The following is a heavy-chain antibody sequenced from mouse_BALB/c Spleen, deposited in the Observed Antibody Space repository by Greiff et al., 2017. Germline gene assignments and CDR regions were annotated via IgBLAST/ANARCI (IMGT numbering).Heavy chain of an antibody. V-gene: IGHV1S137*01. J-gene: IGHJ3*01. CDR1: GYTFTDYA. CDR3: ARSGYREAWFAY. CDR2: ISTYYGDA. D-gene: IGHD2-14*01. Sequence: VQLQQSGAELVRPGVSVKISCKGSGYTFTDYAMHWVKQSHAKSLEWIGVISTYYGDASYNQKFKGKATMTVDKSSSTAYMELARLTSEDSAIYYCARSGYREAWFAYWGQGTLVTVSA.